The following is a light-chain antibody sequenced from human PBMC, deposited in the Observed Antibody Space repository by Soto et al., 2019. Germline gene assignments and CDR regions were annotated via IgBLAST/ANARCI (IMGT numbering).Light chain of an antibody. CDR3: QHRSIWTVS. Sequence: EIWLTQSPATLSLSPGERATLSCRASQSVNSYLAWYQQKPGLAPRLLIYDASSRATGIPARLSGSGYGTDFTITISSLENEDFAVYYCQHRSIWTVSFGHGTQVDIK. J-gene: IGKJ1*01. CDR2: DAS. V-gene: IGKV3-11*01. CDR1: QSVNSY.